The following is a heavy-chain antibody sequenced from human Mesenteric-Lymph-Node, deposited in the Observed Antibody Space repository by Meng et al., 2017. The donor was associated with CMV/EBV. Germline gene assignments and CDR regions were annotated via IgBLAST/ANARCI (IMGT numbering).Heavy chain of an antibody. J-gene: IGHJ6*02. CDR2: INPNSGGT. V-gene: IGHV1-2*02. Sequence: ASVKVSCKPSGYTFTGYYIHWVRQALGQRPEWMGWINPNSGGTIYAQKFQGRVTMTRDTSISTAYMELSSLRSDDTAVYYCAKDRITMIRGRGFYGIDVWGQGTTVTVSS. CDR1: GYTFTGYY. CDR3: AKDRITMIRGRGFYGIDV. D-gene: IGHD3-10*01.